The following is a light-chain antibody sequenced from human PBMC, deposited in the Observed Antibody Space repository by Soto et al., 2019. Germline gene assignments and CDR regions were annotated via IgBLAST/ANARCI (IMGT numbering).Light chain of an antibody. J-gene: IGLJ1*01. V-gene: IGLV2-8*01. CDR2: EGT. CDR1: SSDVGTYTY. CDR3: SSYSGSNYFV. Sequence: QSALTQPPSASGSPGQSVTISCTGTSSDVGTYTYVSWYQQHPGKTPKLKNYEGTKPPSGVPDRISGYKSGNTATLAVSGLQDEDEAVYCCSSYSGSNYFVCGTGTEVTVL.